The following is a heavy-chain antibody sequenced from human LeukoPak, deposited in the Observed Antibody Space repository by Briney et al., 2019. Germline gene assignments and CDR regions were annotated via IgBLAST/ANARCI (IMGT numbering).Heavy chain of an antibody. D-gene: IGHD2-21*02. V-gene: IGHV4-34*01. CDR1: GESFSGYY. CDR2: ISHSGSA. Sequence: AETLSLTCAVYGESFSGYYWSWIRQPPGKGLEWIAEISHSGSANFSPSLKSGVTISVEASKNKFSLKLITVPGAASSAYYWARGRCGGDCYPNWFDPWGQGTLVTVSS. J-gene: IGHJ5*02. CDR3: ARGRCGGDCYPNWFDP.